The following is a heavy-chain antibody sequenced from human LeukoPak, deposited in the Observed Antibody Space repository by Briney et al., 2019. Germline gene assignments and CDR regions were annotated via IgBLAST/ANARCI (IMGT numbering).Heavy chain of an antibody. V-gene: IGHV3-21*01. CDR3: ARPLYYDFWSGYDLDC. CDR1: GFTFSSYS. D-gene: IGHD3-3*01. J-gene: IGHJ4*02. Sequence: PGGSLRLSCAASGFTFSSYSINWVRQAPGKGLEWVSSISRSSSSRYYADSVKGRFTISRDNSKNTLYLQMNSLRAEDTAVYYCARPLYYDFWSGYDLDCWGQGTLVTVSS. CDR2: ISRSSSSR.